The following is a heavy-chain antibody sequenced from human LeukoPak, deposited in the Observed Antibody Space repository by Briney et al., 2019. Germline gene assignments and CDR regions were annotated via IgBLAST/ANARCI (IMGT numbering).Heavy chain of an antibody. D-gene: IGHD4-17*01. CDR2: IYYSGST. Sequence: KASETLSLTCTVSGGSISSYYWSWIRQPPGKGLEWIGYIYYSGSTNYNPSLKSRVTISVDTSKNQFSLKLSSVTAADTAVYYCARQGTVTTRGSYYYYYGMDVWGQGTTVTVSS. CDR1: GGSISSYY. V-gene: IGHV4-59*08. J-gene: IGHJ6*02. CDR3: ARQGTVTTRGSYYYYYGMDV.